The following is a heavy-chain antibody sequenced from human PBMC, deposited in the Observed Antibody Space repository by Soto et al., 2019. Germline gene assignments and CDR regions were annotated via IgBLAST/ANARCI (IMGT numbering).Heavy chain of an antibody. V-gene: IGHV3-72*01. Sequence: PGGSLRLSCAASGFTFSDHYMDWVHQAPGKGLEWVGRARDKANSYTTEYAASVKGRFTISRDDSKNSLYLQMNSLKTEDTAVYYCARIVVVVVAGVSYYGTDVWGQGTTVTVYS. D-gene: IGHD2-15*01. CDR1: GFTFSDHY. CDR3: ARIVVVVVAGVSYYGTDV. CDR2: ARDKANSYTT. J-gene: IGHJ6*02.